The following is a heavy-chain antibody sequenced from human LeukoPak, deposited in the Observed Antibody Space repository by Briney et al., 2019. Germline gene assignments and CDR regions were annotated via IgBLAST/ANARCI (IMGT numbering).Heavy chain of an antibody. Sequence: GESLKISCKGPGYSFTNYWIGWVRQMPGKGLEWIGIIYPGDSDTRYSPSFQGQVTISVDKSINTAYLQWSSLKASDTAMYSCAKPLGHAGLRLGELSLGAFDSWGQGALVTVSS. CDR1: GYSFTNYW. D-gene: IGHD3-16*01. CDR3: AKPLGHAGLRLGELSLGAFDS. CDR2: IYPGDSDT. V-gene: IGHV5-51*01. J-gene: IGHJ4*02.